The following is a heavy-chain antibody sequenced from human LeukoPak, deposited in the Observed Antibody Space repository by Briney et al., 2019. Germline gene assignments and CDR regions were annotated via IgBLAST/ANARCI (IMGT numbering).Heavy chain of an antibody. J-gene: IGHJ6*02. V-gene: IGHV1-18*01. D-gene: IGHD1-20*01. CDR2: ISAYNGNT. CDR1: GYTFTSYG. CDR3: ARAYITGTTFWFPYYYYGMDV. Sequence: ASVKVSCKASGYTFTSYGISWVRQAPGQGLEWMGWISAYNGNTNYAQKFQGRVTMTRNTSISTAYMELSSLRSEDTAVYYCARAYITGTTFWFPYYYYGMDVWGQGTTVTVSS.